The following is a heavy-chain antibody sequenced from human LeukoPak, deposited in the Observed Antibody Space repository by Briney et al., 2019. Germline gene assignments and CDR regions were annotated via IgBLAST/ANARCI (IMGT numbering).Heavy chain of an antibody. J-gene: IGHJ4*02. Sequence: GGSLRLSCAASGFTFSSYWMSWVRQAPGKGLEWVANIKQDGSEKYYVDSVKGRFTISRENAKNSLYLQMNSLRAGDTAVYYCARDLGGATQFDYWGQGTLVTVSS. V-gene: IGHV3-7*01. CDR2: IKQDGSEK. CDR1: GFTFSSYW. CDR3: ARDLGGATQFDY. D-gene: IGHD3-16*01.